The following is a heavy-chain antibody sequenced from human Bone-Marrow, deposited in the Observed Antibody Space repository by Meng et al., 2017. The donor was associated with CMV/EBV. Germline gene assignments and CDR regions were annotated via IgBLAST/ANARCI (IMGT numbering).Heavy chain of an antibody. CDR3: ASPWNRYDFWSGPDAFDI. J-gene: IGHJ3*02. CDR2: ISSSGSTI. Sequence: LSLTCAASGFTFSSYEMNWVRQAPGKGLEWVSYISSSGSTIYYADSVKGRFTISRDNAKNSLYLQMNSLRTEDTAVYYCASPWNRYDFWSGPDAFDIWGQGTMVTVSS. D-gene: IGHD3-3*01. V-gene: IGHV3-48*03. CDR1: GFTFSSYE.